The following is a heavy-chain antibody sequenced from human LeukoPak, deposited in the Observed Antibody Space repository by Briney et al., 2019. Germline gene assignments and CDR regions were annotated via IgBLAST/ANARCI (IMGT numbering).Heavy chain of an antibody. J-gene: IGHJ4*02. CDR3: ARRDYGDFPDDY. CDR1: GGSISSYY. V-gene: IGHV4-59*01. CDR2: IYYSGST. D-gene: IGHD4-17*01. Sequence: PSETLSLTCTVSGGSISSYYWSWIRQPPGKGPEWIGYIYYSGSTNYNPSLKSRVTISVDTSKNQFSLKLSSVTAADTAVYYCARRDYGDFPDDYWGQGTLVTVSS.